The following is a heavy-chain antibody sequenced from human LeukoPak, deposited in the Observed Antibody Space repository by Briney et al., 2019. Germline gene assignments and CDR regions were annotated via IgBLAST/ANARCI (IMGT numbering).Heavy chain of an antibody. D-gene: IGHD5-18*01. J-gene: IGHJ4*02. V-gene: IGHV3-13*01. Sequence: GGSLRLSCTASGLALGGHDMHWVRQTTGDGLEWVAAVSAGHHAFYAGSVKGRFTVSREDAKNSLYLQMNSLRAGDTAVYYCVREARGYHYTYFDYWGQGSLVTVSS. CDR1: GLALGGHD. CDR2: VSAGHHA. CDR3: VREARGYHYTYFDY.